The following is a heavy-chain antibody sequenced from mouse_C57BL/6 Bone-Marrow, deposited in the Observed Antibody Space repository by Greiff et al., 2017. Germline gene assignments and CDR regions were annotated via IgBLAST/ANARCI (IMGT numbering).Heavy chain of an antibody. CDR3: AREGDYGSSYLDY. J-gene: IGHJ2*01. CDR1: GYTFTTYP. Sequence: VQLQQPGAELVMPGASVKLSCKASGYTFTTYPIEWMKQNHGKSLEWIGNFHPYNDDTKYNEQFKGKATLTVEKSSNTVYLELSRLTSDDSAVYYCAREGDYGSSYLDYWGQGTTLTVSS. CDR2: FHPYNDDT. D-gene: IGHD1-1*01. V-gene: IGHV1-47*01.